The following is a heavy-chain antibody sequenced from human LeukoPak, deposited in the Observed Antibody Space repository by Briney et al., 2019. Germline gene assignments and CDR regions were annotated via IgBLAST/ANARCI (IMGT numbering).Heavy chain of an antibody. V-gene: IGHV1-2*06. CDR1: GYTFTGYS. CDR2: IHPNSGIT. D-gene: IGHD1-1*01. J-gene: IGHJ4*02. Sequence: GASVKVSCKASGYTFTGYSIHWVRQAPGQGLEWMGRIHPNSGITYYAHKFRGRVTLTSDPSINTVYLEMSMLRSDDTAIYYCARDGNNWSSLHYWGQGTLISVFS. CDR3: ARDGNNWSSLHY.